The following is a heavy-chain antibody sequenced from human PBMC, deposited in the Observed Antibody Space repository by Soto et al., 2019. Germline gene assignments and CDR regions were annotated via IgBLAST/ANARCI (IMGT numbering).Heavy chain of an antibody. V-gene: IGHV4-30-2*01. J-gene: IGHJ5*02. CDR3: ARVPGP. CDR1: VGSIISGGSS. Sequence: QLQLQESGSGLVKPSQTLSLTGAVSVGSIISGGSSWSWIRQPPGKGLEWIGYIYHIGSTYYNPSLMSRVTISADRSKNQFSLKLSSVTAADAAVYYCARVPGPWGQGTLVTVSS. D-gene: IGHD3-10*01. CDR2: IYHIGST.